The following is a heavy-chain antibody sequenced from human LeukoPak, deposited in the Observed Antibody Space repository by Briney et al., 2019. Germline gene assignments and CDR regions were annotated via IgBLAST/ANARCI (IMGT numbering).Heavy chain of an antibody. CDR3: ARDSVSTLGDY. Sequence: GGSLRLSCAASGFTFSSYSMNWVRQAPGEGLEWVSSISSSSSYIYYADSVKGRFTISRDNAKNSLYLQMNGLRAEDTAVYYCARDSVSTLGDYWGQGTLVTVSS. J-gene: IGHJ4*02. CDR2: ISSSSSYI. CDR1: GFTFSSYS. D-gene: IGHD2-2*01. V-gene: IGHV3-21*01.